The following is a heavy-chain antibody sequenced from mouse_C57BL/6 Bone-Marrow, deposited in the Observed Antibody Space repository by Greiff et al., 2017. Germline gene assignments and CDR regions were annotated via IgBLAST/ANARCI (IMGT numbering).Heavy chain of an antibody. CDR1: GYAFSSYW. V-gene: IGHV1-80*01. CDR2: IYPGDGDT. D-gene: IGHD2-4*01. Sequence: QVQLQQSGAELVKPGASVKISCKASGYAFSSYWMNWVKQRPGKGLEWIGQIYPGDGDTNYNGKFKGKATLTADKSSSTAYMQLSSLTSQNSAVYFCATHSLYSDYDESYFDYWGQGTTLTVSS. CDR3: ATHSLYSDYDESYFDY. J-gene: IGHJ2*01.